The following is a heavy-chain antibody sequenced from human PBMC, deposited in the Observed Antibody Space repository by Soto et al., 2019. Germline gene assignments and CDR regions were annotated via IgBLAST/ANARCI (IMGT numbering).Heavy chain of an antibody. J-gene: IGHJ4*02. V-gene: IGHV1-46*01. CDR3: ARDGVQLWPRYYFDY. D-gene: IGHD1-1*01. CDR2: INPNGGST. Sequence: VQLVQSGAEVKKPGASVQVSCKTSGYSFSNYSMHWVRQVPGQGLEWMGKINPNGGSTSLAQKFKDAVTLTRDTSTNTVYMELSSLTSEDTAVYYCARDGVQLWPRYYFDYGGQGTLVTVSS. CDR1: GYSFSNYS.